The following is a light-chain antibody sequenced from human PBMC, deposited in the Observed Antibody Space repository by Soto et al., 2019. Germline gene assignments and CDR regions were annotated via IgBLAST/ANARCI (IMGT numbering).Light chain of an antibody. Sequence: DIHMTQSPSTLSASVGDRVTITCRARQSIRSWLAWYQQNPGKAPKLLIYKASSLESGVPSRFSGYGYGIEFTLTIISLQPDDFAYYCCQQYNSYSPLTFGGGTKVEIK. CDR2: KAS. J-gene: IGKJ4*02. V-gene: IGKV1-5*03. CDR3: QQYNSYSPLT. CDR1: QSIRSW.